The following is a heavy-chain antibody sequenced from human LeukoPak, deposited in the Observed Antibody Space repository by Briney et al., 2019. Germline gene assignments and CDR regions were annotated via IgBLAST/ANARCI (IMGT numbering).Heavy chain of an antibody. CDR2: ISGSGGST. J-gene: IGHJ4*02. CDR3: AKKVVVAAKILVLRYFDY. V-gene: IGHV3-23*01. CDR1: GFTFSSYA. Sequence: GGSLRLSCAASGFTFSSYAMSWVRQAPGKGLEWVSAISGSGGSTYYADSVKDRFTISRDNPKNTLYLQMNSLRAEDTAVYYCAKKVVVAAKILVLRYFDYWGQGTLVTVSS. D-gene: IGHD2-15*01.